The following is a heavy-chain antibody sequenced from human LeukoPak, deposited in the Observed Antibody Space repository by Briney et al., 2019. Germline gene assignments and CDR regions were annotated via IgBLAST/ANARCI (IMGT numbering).Heavy chain of an antibody. Sequence: SQTLSLTCTVSGASFNSDDQYWNWIRQSPGKGLEWIGSIHPSGMLYNNPSLESRVTMSRDTSKNQFSLNLNSVTAADTAVYFCSRGLDSRKLGYWGQEILVTVSS. CDR2: IHPSGML. J-gene: IGHJ4*02. CDR1: GASFNSDDQY. V-gene: IGHV4-31*03. D-gene: IGHD3-22*01. CDR3: SRGLDSRKLGY.